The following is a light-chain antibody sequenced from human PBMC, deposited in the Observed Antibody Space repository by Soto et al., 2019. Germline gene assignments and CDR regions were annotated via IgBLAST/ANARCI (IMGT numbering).Light chain of an antibody. CDR2: GAS. V-gene: IGKV1-12*01. CDR3: QQAYSFPVS. J-gene: IGKJ4*01. Sequence: DIQMTQSPSSVSASVGDRVTMTCRASQNIRFWLAWYQQKPGKAPKMLITGASSLQSGVPSRFSGSGSRTDFTLAIITLQPEDVATYYCQQAYSFPVSFGGGTKVEI. CDR1: QNIRFW.